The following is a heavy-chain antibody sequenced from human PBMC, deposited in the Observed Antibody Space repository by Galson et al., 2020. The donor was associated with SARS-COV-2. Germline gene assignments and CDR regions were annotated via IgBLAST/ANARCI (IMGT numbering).Heavy chain of an antibody. CDR1: GYSFNNYW. V-gene: IGHV5-10-1*01. CDR3: ARHSLLLWFGESSFFGY. Sequence: GESLKISCKGSGYSFNNYWISWVRQMPGKGLEWMGRIDPDDSYVNYRPSFQGHVTISADKSISTAYLQWTSLKASDTAMYFCARHSLLLWFGESSFFGYWGQGTLVTVSS. J-gene: IGHJ4*02. D-gene: IGHD3-10*01. CDR2: IDPDDSYV.